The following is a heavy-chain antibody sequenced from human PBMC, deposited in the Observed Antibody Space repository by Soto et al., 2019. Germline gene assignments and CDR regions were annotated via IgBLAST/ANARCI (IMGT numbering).Heavy chain of an antibody. J-gene: IGHJ4*02. CDR3: VKLKGGSSTAFDY. CDR1: GFTFSNYA. D-gene: IGHD3-16*01. V-gene: IGHV3-23*01. CDR2: IGGTTGDT. Sequence: GGSLRLSCAASGFTFSNYAMGWVRQAPGKGLEWVSSIGGTTGDTYYADSVKGRFTISRDSSKNTLYVQMNSLRAEDTAIYYCVKLKGGSSTAFDYWGQGTLVTVSS.